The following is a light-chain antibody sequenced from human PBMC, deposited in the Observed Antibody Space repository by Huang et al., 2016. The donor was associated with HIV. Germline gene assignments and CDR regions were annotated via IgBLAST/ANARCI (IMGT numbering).Light chain of an antibody. Sequence: DIQMTQSPSSLSASVGDRISITCRASQTISTFLNWYQQQPGKAPKLLIYAASNLQSGDSSRFSGTGSGTHFTLTVTGLQPDDFATYFCQQTSSVPLTFGGGTRVE. CDR3: QQTSSVPLT. V-gene: IGKV1-39*01. J-gene: IGKJ4*01. CDR2: AAS. CDR1: QTISTF.